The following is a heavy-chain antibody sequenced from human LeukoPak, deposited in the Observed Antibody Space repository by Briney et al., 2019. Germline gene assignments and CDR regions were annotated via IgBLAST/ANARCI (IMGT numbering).Heavy chain of an antibody. D-gene: IGHD3-22*01. J-gene: IGHJ3*02. CDR3: ARDLGSDSSGYYYGDDAFDI. CDR2: INPNSGGT. Sequence: VSVKVSCKASGYTFTGYYMHWVRQAPGQGLEWMGWINPNSGGTNYAQKFQGRVTMTRDTSISTAYMELSRLRSDDTAVYYCARDLGSDSSGYYYGDDAFDIWGQGTMVTVSS. V-gene: IGHV1-2*02. CDR1: GYTFTGYY.